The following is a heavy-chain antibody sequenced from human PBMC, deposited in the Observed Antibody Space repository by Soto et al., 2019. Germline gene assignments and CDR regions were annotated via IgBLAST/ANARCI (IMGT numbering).Heavy chain of an antibody. CDR2: IYYSGST. Sequence: SETLSLTCTVSGGSISSGGYYWSWIRQHPGKGLEWIGYIYYSGSTYYNPSLKSRVTISVDTSKNQFSLKLSSVTAADTAVYYCARDGGSSYGSKRAFDIWGQGTMVTVSS. V-gene: IGHV4-31*03. CDR3: ARDGGSSYGSKRAFDI. J-gene: IGHJ3*02. CDR1: GGSISSGGYY. D-gene: IGHD5-18*01.